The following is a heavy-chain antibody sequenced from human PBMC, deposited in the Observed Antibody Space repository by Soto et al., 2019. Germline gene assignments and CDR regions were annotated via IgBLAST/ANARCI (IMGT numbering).Heavy chain of an antibody. CDR3: AKSLVAAARHCWFDP. CDR2: ISGSGGST. J-gene: IGHJ5*02. D-gene: IGHD6-13*01. V-gene: IGHV3-23*01. CDR1: GFTFSSYA. Sequence: PGGSLRLSCAASGFTFSSYAMSWVRQAPGKGLEWVSAISGSGGSTYYADSVKGRFTISRDNSKNTLYLHMNSLRAEDTAVYYCAKSLVAAARHCWFDPWGQGTLVTVSS.